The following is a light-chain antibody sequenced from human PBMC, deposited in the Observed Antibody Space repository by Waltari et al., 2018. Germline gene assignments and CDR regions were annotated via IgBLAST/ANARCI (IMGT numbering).Light chain of an antibody. CDR3: QHGYSYPPT. Sequence: AIQMTQSPSSPSATVGDRVTITCRVSQNININLPSSFQTGIPSRFSGSGSGTDYTLTIGSLQPEDVATYFCQHGYSYPPTFGHGTKVEIK. CDR1: QNININ. CDR2: S. V-gene: IGKV1D-43*01. J-gene: IGKJ1*01.